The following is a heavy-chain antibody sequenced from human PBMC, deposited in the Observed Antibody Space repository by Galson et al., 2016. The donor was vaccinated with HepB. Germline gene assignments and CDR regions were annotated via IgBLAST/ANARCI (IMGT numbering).Heavy chain of an antibody. J-gene: IGHJ6*02. V-gene: IGHV3-33*01. CDR2: IWYDGSNK. CDR1: GFTFSSYD. D-gene: IGHD3-10*01. Sequence: SLRLSCAASGFTFSSYDMHWVRQAPGKGLEWVAVIWYDGSNKYYADSVKGRFTISRDNSKNTLYLQMNSLRAEDTAVYYCARDSRFGFSYYYFYGMDVWGQGTTVTVSS. CDR3: ARDSRFGFSYYYFYGMDV.